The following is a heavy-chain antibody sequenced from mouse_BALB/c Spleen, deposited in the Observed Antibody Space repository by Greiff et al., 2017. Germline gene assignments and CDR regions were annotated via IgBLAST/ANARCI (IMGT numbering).Heavy chain of an antibody. CDR3: ARSYYDFSWFAY. CDR1: GFNIKDYY. D-gene: IGHD2-4*01. V-gene: IGHV14-1*02. Sequence: EVQRVESGAELVRPGALVKLSCKASGFNIKDYYMHWVKQRPEQGLEWIGWIDPENGNTIYDPKFQGKASITADTSSNTAYLQLSSLTSEDTAVYYCARSYYDFSWFAYWGQGTTLTVSS. CDR2: IDPENGNT. J-gene: IGHJ2*01.